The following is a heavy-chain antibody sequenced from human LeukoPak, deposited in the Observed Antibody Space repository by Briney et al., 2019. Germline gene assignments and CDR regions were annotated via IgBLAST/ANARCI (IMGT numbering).Heavy chain of an antibody. CDR1: GYTFTSYD. CDR3: AAVTTARLLPAGFDP. CDR2: MNPNSGNT. D-gene: IGHD4-17*01. Sequence: ASVKVSCKASGYTFTSYDINWVRQATGQGLEWMGWMNPNSGNTGYAQKFQGRVTMTRNTSISTAYMELSSLRSGDTAVYYCAAVTTARLLPAGFDPWGQGTLVTVSS. J-gene: IGHJ5*02. V-gene: IGHV1-8*01.